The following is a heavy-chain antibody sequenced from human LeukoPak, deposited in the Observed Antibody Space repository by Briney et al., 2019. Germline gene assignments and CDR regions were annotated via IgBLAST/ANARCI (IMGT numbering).Heavy chain of an antibody. Sequence: GESLQISCQGSGSSFTSYWIGWVRPMPGKGLAWMGIIYPGDSDTRYSPSFQGQVTISADKSISTAYLQWSSLKASDTAMYYCAGGYLDAFDIWGQGTMVTVSS. CDR2: IYPGDSDT. V-gene: IGHV5-51*01. CDR3: AGGYLDAFDI. D-gene: IGHD3-22*01. J-gene: IGHJ3*02. CDR1: GSSFTSYW.